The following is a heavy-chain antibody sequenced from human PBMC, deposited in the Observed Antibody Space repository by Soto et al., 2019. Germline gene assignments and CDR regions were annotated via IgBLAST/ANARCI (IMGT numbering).Heavy chain of an antibody. Sequence: QLQESGPGLAQPSETLSLTCTVSGGSFSSNSHFWACIRQPPGKGREWIGSTYFGVNSRYNPSRASRVTLSVDRSKNQFSLKVNSVTAPDTAIYYCARSETGGTPPLSFDLWGRGTLVTVSS. CDR3: ARSETGGTPPLSFDL. V-gene: IGHV4-39*01. J-gene: IGHJ2*01. D-gene: IGHD6-13*01. CDR1: GGSFSSNSHF. CDR2: TYFGVNS.